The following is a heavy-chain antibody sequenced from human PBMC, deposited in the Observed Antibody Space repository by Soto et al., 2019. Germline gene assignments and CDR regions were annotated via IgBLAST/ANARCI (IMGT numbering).Heavy chain of an antibody. CDR3: ARVVYFDSSGYDL. J-gene: IGHJ3*01. Sequence: GGSLRLSCVASGFSFSGYNMNWVRQAPGKGLEWVSSIRGDSNYKYYADSVQGRFTISRDNAKNSVYLQMNSLRAEETSVYYCARVVYFDSSGYDLWGQGTMVTVSS. CDR2: IRGDSNYK. V-gene: IGHV3-21*01. CDR1: GFSFSGYN. D-gene: IGHD3-22*01.